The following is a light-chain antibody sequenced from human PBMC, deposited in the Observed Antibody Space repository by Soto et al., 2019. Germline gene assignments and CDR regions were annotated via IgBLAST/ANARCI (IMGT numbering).Light chain of an antibody. CDR3: QQYYNFPIT. V-gene: IGKV1-33*01. CDR1: QDISNH. CDR2: DAS. Sequence: DIQMTQSPSSLSASVGDGVTITCQASQDISNHLNWYQQKPGKAPKLMIYDASNLETGVPSRFSGSGSGTDFSVTISSLQPEDFATYYCQQYYNFPITLGQGTRLEIK. J-gene: IGKJ5*01.